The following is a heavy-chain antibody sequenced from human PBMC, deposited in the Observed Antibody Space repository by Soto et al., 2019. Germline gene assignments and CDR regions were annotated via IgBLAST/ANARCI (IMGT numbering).Heavy chain of an antibody. J-gene: IGHJ4*02. CDR2: INHSGST. Sequence: PSDTLSLTWAVYGGSFSGYYLSWIRQPPGKGLEWIGEINHSGSTNYNPSLKSRVTISVDTSKNQFSLKLSSVTAADTAVYYCASAQLERRSDYWGQGTLVTVSS. D-gene: IGHD1-1*01. CDR3: ASAQLERRSDY. CDR1: GGSFSGYY. V-gene: IGHV4-34*01.